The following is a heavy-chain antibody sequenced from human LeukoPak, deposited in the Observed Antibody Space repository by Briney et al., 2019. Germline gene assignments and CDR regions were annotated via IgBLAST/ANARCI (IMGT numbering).Heavy chain of an antibody. J-gene: IGHJ4*02. D-gene: IGHD3-10*01. V-gene: IGHV1-8*03. CDR2: MNPNSGNT. CDR1: GYTFTSYD. Sequence: ASVKVSCKASGYTFTSYDINWVRQATGQGLERMGWMNPNSGNTGYAQKFQGRVTITRNTSISTAYMELSSLRSEDTAVYYCARNYYGSRSYPLVDYWGQGTLVTVSS. CDR3: ARNYYGSRSYPLVDY.